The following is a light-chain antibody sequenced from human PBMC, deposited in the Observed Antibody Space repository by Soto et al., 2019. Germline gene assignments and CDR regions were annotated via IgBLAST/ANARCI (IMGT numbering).Light chain of an antibody. CDR2: AAS. CDR3: QQAKTFPLT. V-gene: IGKV1D-12*01. Sequence: DIQMTQSPSSVSASVGDRVTITCRASQDITNWLAWYQQKPGKAPKVLIYAASSLESGVPSRFSGSGSGTEYTLTIGSLQPEDFATYHCQQAKTFPLTFGGGTKVESK. CDR1: QDITNW. J-gene: IGKJ4*01.